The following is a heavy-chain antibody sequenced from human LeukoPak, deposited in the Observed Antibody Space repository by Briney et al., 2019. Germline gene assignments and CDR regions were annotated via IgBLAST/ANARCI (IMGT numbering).Heavy chain of an antibody. Sequence: SETLSLTCAVYGGSFSGYYWSWIRQPPGKGLEWIGEINHSGSTNYNPSLKSRVTISVDTSKNQFSLKLSSVTAADTAVYYCARAPPEGYYDSSGFDYWGQGTLVTVSS. V-gene: IGHV4-34*01. J-gene: IGHJ4*02. D-gene: IGHD3-22*01. CDR3: ARAPPEGYYDSSGFDY. CDR1: GGSFSGYY. CDR2: INHSGST.